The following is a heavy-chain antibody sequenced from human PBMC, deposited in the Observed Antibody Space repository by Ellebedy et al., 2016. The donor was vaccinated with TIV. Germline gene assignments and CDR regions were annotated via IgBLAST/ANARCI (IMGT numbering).Heavy chain of an antibody. Sequence: PGGSLRLSCAASGFTFSSYSMNWVRQAPGKGLEWVSSISSCSTYMYYADSVKGRFTISRDNAKNSLYLQMNSLRAEDTAVYYCARDRRYFDWSPDYWGQGTLVTVSS. J-gene: IGHJ4*02. CDR3: ARDRRYFDWSPDY. CDR2: ISSCSTYM. CDR1: GFTFSSYS. D-gene: IGHD3-9*01. V-gene: IGHV3-21*01.